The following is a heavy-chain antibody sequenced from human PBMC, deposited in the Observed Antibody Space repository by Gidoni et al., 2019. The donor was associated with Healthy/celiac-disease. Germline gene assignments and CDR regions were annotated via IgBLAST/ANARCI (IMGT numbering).Heavy chain of an antibody. J-gene: IGHJ4*02. CDR1: GFTFSNYG. CDR2: ISYDGSDK. CDR3: AKDRAYGDYVEAGVDY. D-gene: IGHD4-17*01. V-gene: IGHV3-30*18. Sequence: QVQLVESGGGVVQPGRSLRLSCAASGFTFSNYGMHWVRQAPGKGLEWVAIISYDGSDKYYADSVKSRFTISRDNSKNTLYLQMNSLRAEDTAVYYCAKDRAYGDYVEAGVDYWGQGTLVTVSS.